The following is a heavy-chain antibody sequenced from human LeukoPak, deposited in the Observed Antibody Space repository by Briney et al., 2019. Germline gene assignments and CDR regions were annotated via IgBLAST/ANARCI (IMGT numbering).Heavy chain of an antibody. CDR1: GYTFTGYY. Sequence: GASVKVSCKASGYTFTGYYIHWLRQAPRQGLEWMGWFNPNSGGTNYAPKFQGLVTMSSDTAITTAYMELNRLISDDTAVYYCARTKPPCTSCLLLDYWGQGTLVTVSS. J-gene: IGHJ4*02. D-gene: IGHD2-2*01. CDR3: ARTKPPCTSCLLLDY. V-gene: IGHV1-2*02. CDR2: FNPNSGGT.